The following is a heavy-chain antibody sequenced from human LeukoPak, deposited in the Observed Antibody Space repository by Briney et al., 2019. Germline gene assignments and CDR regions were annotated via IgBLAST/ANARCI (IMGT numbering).Heavy chain of an antibody. CDR1: GFTFSSYA. Sequence: GGSLRLSCAASGFTFSSYAMHWVRQAPGKGLEWVEVISYDGSNKYYADSVKGRFTISRDNSKNTLYLQMNSLRAEDTAVYYYAGLNWNYAGYWGQGTLVTVSS. CDR3: AGLNWNYAGY. D-gene: IGHD1-7*01. CDR2: ISYDGSNK. J-gene: IGHJ4*02. V-gene: IGHV3-30*01.